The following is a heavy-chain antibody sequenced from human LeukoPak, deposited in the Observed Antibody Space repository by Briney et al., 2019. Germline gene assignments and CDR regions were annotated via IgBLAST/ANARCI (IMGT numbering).Heavy chain of an antibody. CDR2: IYHSGST. CDR3: ARAVTFGSGWTNYYFDY. Sequence: SETLSLTCTVSGGSISNHFWSWIRQPPGKGLEWIGNIYHSGSTSYNPSLKSRVTISVDTSKNQFSLKLSSVTAADTAVYYCARAVTFGSGWTNYYFDYWGQGTLVTVSS. V-gene: IGHV4-59*11. J-gene: IGHJ4*02. D-gene: IGHD6-19*01. CDR1: GGSISNHF.